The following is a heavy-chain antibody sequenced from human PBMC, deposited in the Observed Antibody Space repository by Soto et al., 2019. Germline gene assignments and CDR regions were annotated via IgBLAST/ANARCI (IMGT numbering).Heavy chain of an antibody. J-gene: IGHJ6*02. CDR3: ARDGPYQLPRSYGMDV. D-gene: IGHD2-2*01. CDR1: GFTFSSYA. CDR2: ISGSGGSNK. V-gene: IGHV3-23*01. Sequence: PGGSLRLSCAASGFTFSSYAMSWVRQAPGKGLEWVSAISGSGGSNKYYADSVKGRFTISRDNSKNTLYLQMNSLRAEDTAVYYCARDGPYQLPRSYGMDVWGQGTTVTVSS.